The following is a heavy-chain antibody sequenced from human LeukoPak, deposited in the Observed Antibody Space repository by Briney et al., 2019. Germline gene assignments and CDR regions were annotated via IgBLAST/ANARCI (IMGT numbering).Heavy chain of an antibody. CDR2: MNPNSGNT. CDR3: ARGRVYYYYMDV. V-gene: IGHV1-8*01. CDR1: GYTFTIYD. J-gene: IGHJ6*03. Sequence: ASVKVSCKASGYTFTIYDINWVRQATGQGLELMGLMNPNSGNTGYAQKFQGRVTITTNTSISTAYMELSSLRSEDTALYYCARGRVYYYYMDVWGKGTTVTVSS.